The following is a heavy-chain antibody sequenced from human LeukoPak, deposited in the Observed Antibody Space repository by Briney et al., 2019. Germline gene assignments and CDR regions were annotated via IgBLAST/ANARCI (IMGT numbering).Heavy chain of an antibody. Sequence: GGSLRLSCAASGFTFNTYAMTWVRQAPGKGLEWVSSISGSGGHTYYGDFVKGRFTIPRDNSKNTLSLQMNSLRAEDTAVYYCAKDDYYDSSGYSLGSAFDIWGQGTMVTVSS. J-gene: IGHJ3*02. CDR3: AKDDYYDSSGYSLGSAFDI. CDR2: ISGSGGHT. D-gene: IGHD3-22*01. V-gene: IGHV3-23*01. CDR1: GFTFNTYA.